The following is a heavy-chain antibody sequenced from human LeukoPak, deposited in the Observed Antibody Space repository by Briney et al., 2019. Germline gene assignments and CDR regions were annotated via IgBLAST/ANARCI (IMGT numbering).Heavy chain of an antibody. Sequence: PGKSLRLSCVGSGFIFNSYGMVWVRQAPGKGLEWVALSSFNGADQTYGDSVKGRFTVSRDNSKNTLFLQMNSPREEDTGIYYCAREYYFGTGSHFDSWGQGTLVTVSS. CDR2: SSFNGADQ. CDR3: AREYYFGTGSHFDS. CDR1: GFIFNSYG. D-gene: IGHD3-10*01. V-gene: IGHV3-30*03. J-gene: IGHJ4*02.